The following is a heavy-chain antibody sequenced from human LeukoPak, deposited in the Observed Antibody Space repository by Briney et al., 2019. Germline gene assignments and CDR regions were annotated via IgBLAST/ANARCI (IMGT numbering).Heavy chain of an antibody. CDR3: ARDLRYYGSGTFDY. CDR1: GFTFSDYY. CDR2: IDSGGST. J-gene: IGHJ4*02. V-gene: IGHV3-66*01. Sequence: GGSLRLSCAASGFTFSDYYMSWIRQAPGKGLEWVSVIDSGGSTYYADSVRGRFTISRDNSKNTLYLQMNSLSAEDTAVYYCARDLRYYGSGTFDYWGQGTLVTVSS. D-gene: IGHD3-10*01.